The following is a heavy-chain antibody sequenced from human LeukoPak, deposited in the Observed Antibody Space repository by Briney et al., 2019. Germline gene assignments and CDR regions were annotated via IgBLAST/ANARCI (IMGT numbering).Heavy chain of an antibody. CDR3: ARRLGYTYGRGYWYFDL. D-gene: IGHD5-18*01. J-gene: IGHJ2*01. CDR2: IYWDDDK. CDR1: GFSLSTGGVG. V-gene: IGHV2-5*02. Sequence: SGPTLVNPTPTLTLTCTFSGFSLSTGGVGVGWIRQPPGKALEWLALIYWDDDKRYSPSLRSRLTITKDTSKNQVVLTMTNMDPVDTATYYCARRLGYTYGRGYWYFDLWGRGTLVTVSS.